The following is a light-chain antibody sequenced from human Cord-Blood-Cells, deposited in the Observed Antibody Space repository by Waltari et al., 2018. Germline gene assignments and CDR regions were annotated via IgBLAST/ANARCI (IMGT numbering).Light chain of an antibody. CDR3: SSYTSSSTLYV. CDR2: EVS. CDR1: SSDVGGYNN. V-gene: IGLV2-14*01. J-gene: IGLJ1*01. Sequence: QSALPPPASVPGSPGQSLTISSTGPSSDVGGYNNVSWYQQHPGKAPKLMIYEVSNRPSGVSNRFSGSKSGNTASLTISGLQAEDEADYYCSSYTSSSTLYVFGTGTKVTVL.